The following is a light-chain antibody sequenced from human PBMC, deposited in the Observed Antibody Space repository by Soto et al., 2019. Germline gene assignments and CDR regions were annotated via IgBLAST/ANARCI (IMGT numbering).Light chain of an antibody. CDR2: GAS. V-gene: IGKV3-20*01. Sequence: EIVLTQSPGTLSLSPGERATLSCRASQSVSSSYLAWYQQKPGQAPRLLIYGASSRATGIPDRFIGSGSGTDFTLTISRLEPEDFAMYYCQQYCSSGYTFGQGTKLEIK. CDR3: QQYCSSGYT. CDR1: QSVSSSY. J-gene: IGKJ2*01.